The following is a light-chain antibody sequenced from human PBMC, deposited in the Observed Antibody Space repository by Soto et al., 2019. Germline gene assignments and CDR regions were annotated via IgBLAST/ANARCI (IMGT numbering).Light chain of an antibody. CDR1: QSISTW. J-gene: IGKJ4*01. CDR3: QQYNTYPLT. CDR2: KAS. V-gene: IGKV1-5*03. Sequence: DIQMTQSPSTLSASVGDRVTITCRASQSISTWLAWYQQKPGKAPKLLFYKASSLEGGVPSRFGGSGSGTLFNITISSLHPDDFATYYCQQYNTYPLTFGGGTTVDIK.